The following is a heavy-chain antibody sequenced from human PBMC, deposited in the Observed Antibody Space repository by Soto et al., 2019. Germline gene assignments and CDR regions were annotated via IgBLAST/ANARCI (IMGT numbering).Heavy chain of an antibody. V-gene: IGHV3-23*01. CDR3: AKDRALLCFEESSDAFEV. CDR1: GFTFSDYA. CDR2: ISGNGESK. J-gene: IGHJ3*01. Sequence: EVQLLESGGGLVKAGGSRRLSCAASGFTFSDYAVSWVRQAPGKGLEWVSSISGNGESKKYADSVRGRFTISRDTSKNTVYLQMNSLRAEDTAVYYCAKDRALLCFEESSDAFEVLGQGTTVTVS. D-gene: IGHD3-10*01.